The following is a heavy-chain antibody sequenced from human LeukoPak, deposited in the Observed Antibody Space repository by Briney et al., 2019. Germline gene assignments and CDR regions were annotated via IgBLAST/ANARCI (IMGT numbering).Heavy chain of an antibody. D-gene: IGHD2-15*01. J-gene: IGHJ6*02. CDR3: GRDGREYCSGGSCYVYYYYGMDV. CDR2: ISSSSSYI. CDR1: GFTFSSYS. V-gene: IGHV3-21*01. Sequence: GGSLRLSCAASGFTFSSYSMNWVRQAPGKGLEWVSSISSSSSYIYYADSVKGRFTISRDNAKNSLYLQMNSLRAEDTAVYYCGRDGREYCSGGSCYVYYYYGMDVWGQGTTVTVSS.